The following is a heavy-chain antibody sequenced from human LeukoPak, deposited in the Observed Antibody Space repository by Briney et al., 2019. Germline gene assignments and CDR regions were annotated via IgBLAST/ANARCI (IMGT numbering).Heavy chain of an antibody. Sequence: PGGSLRLSCAASGFTFSSYDMNWVRQAPGKGLEWLSHISRDSNTMYYADSVKGRFTISRDNAKNSLYLQMNSLRTEDTAVYYCARRKNDYGDFDYWGQGSLVTVSS. V-gene: IGHV3-48*01. CDR1: GFTFSSYD. CDR2: ISRDSNTM. CDR3: ARRKNDYGDFDY. D-gene: IGHD4-17*01. J-gene: IGHJ4*02.